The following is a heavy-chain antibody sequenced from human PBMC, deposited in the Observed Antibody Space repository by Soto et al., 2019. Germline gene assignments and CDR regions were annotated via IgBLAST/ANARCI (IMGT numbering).Heavy chain of an antibody. J-gene: IGHJ4*02. D-gene: IGHD5-12*01. CDR2: IYYSGST. V-gene: IGHV4-59*01. CDR3: ARGDGYDSCFDY. CDR1: GGSISSYY. Sequence: ETLSLTCTVSGGSISSYYWSWIRQPPGKGLEWIGYIYYSGSTNYNPSLKSRVTISVDTSKNQFSLKLSSVTAADTAVYYCARGDGYDSCFDYWGQGTLVTVSS.